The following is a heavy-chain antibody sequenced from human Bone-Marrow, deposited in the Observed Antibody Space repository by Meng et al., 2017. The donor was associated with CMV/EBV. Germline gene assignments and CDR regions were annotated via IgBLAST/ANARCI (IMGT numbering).Heavy chain of an antibody. J-gene: IGHJ6*02. Sequence: GGSLRLSCAASGFTFSIYWMSWVRQAPGKGLEWVANIKQDGSEKYYVDSVWGRFAISKDNAKNSLYLQMNSLRAEDTAVYYCARDGGPTYCSSTSCYPPYYYYYGMDVWGQGTTVTVSS. CDR3: ARDGGPTYCSSTSCYPPYYYYYGMDV. V-gene: IGHV3-7*01. CDR1: GFTFSIYW. D-gene: IGHD2-2*01. CDR2: IKQDGSEK.